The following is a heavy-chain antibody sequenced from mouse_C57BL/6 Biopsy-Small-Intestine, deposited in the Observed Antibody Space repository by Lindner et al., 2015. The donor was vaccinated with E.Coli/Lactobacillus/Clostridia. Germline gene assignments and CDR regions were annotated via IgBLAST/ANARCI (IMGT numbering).Heavy chain of an antibody. CDR3: TISIPLIATMGAY. CDR1: GYTFTSYG. Sequence: VQLQESGPELVKPGASVKMSCKASGYTFTSYGIHWMKQKPGQGLEWIGYINPYNDGTKCDEKFKGKATLTSDKSSSTAYMEVSSLTSEDSAVYYCTISIPLIATMGAYWGQGTLVSVSA. J-gene: IGHJ3*01. V-gene: IGHV1-14*01. CDR2: INPYNDGT. D-gene: IGHD1-1*01.